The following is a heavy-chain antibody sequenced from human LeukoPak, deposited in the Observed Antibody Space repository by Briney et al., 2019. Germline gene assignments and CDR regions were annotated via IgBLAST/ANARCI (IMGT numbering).Heavy chain of an antibody. D-gene: IGHD6-6*01. V-gene: IGHV3-23*01. Sequence: GGSLRLSCAASGFTFSSYWMSWVRQAPGKGLEWVSAISGSGGSTYYADSVKGRFTISRDNSKNTLYLQMNSLRAEDTAVYYCAKGEQLVPYYYYYMDVWGKGTTVTVSS. CDR1: GFTFSSYW. J-gene: IGHJ6*03. CDR3: AKGEQLVPYYYYYMDV. CDR2: ISGSGGST.